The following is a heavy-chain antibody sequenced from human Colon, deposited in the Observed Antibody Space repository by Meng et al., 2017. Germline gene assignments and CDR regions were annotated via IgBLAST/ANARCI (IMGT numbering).Heavy chain of an antibody. D-gene: IGHD5-24*01. V-gene: IGHV1-69*02. CDR1: GGTFSSYS. J-gene: IGHJ4*02. Sequence: QVMLVLSGVEVKRPGSSVKVACKASGGTFSSYSISWGRQAPGQGLEWMGRTIAIVDVPTYAQRFQGRVTITADKSTSTAYMELSSLRSEDTAVYYCARGDGYNYFDLWGQGTLVTVSS. CDR3: ARGDGYNYFDL. CDR2: TIAIVDVP.